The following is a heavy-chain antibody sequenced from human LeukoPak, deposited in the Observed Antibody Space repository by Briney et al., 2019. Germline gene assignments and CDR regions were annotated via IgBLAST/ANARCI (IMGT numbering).Heavy chain of an antibody. D-gene: IGHD2-15*01. V-gene: IGHV1-2*02. CDR2: INPNSGGT. CDR3: ATVVGYCSGGSCPTSDY. Sequence: ASVKVSCKASGYTFTGYYMHWVRQAPGQGLEWMGWINPNSGGTNYAQKFQGRVTMTRDTSISTAYMELSRLRSEDTAVYYCATVVGYCSGGSCPTSDYWGQGTLVTVSS. CDR1: GYTFTGYY. J-gene: IGHJ4*02.